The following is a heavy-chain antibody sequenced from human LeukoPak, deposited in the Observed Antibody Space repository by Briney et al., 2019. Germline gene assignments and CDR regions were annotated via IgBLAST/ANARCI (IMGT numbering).Heavy chain of an antibody. V-gene: IGHV3-33*01. CDR3: ARVPCGGDCYWVDD. D-gene: IGHD2-21*02. J-gene: IGHJ4*02. CDR2: IWYDGSNK. Sequence: GRSLRFSCAASGFTFRSYGMHWVRQAPGKGLKWVAVIWYDGSNKYYADSVKGRFTISRDNSKNTLYLQMNSLRAEDTAVYYCARVPCGGDCYWVDDWGQGTLVTVSS. CDR1: GFTFRSYG.